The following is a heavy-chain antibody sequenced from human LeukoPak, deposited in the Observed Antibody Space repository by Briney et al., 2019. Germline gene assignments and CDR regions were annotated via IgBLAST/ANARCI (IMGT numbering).Heavy chain of an antibody. J-gene: IGHJ4*02. CDR1: GDSISNYY. V-gene: IGHV4-59*01. Sequence: PSETLSLTCTVSGDSISNYYWSWIRQPPGKGLEWIGCIYYSGSTNYNPSLKSRVTISVDTSKNQFSLKLSSVTAADTAVYYCARGYSSSWYDYWGQGTLVTVSS. CDR3: ARGYSSSWYDY. D-gene: IGHD6-13*01. CDR2: IYYSGST.